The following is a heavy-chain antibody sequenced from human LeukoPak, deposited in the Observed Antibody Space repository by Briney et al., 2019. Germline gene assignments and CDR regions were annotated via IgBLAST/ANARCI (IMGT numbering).Heavy chain of an antibody. CDR1: GFTFSSYG. J-gene: IGHJ6*02. CDR2: ISSSSSYI. V-gene: IGHV3-21*01. D-gene: IGHD2-15*01. CDR3: ARAGGDCSGGSCYSPSPYYYYGMDV. Sequence: GGSLRLSCAASGFTFSSYGMNWVRQAPGKGLEWVSSISSSSSYIYYADSVKGRFTISRDNAKNSLYLLMNSLRAEDTAVYYCARAGGDCSGGSCYSPSPYYYYGMDVWGQGTTVTVSS.